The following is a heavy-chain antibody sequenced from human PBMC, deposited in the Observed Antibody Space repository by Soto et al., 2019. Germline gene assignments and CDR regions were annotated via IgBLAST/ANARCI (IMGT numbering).Heavy chain of an antibody. J-gene: IGHJ3*02. CDR2: IRSKAYGGTT. CDR3: TRYYCTNGVCYGPDAFDI. D-gene: IGHD2-8*01. Sequence: GGSLRLSCTASGFTFGDYAMSWFRQAPGKGLEWVGFIRSKAYGGTTEYAASVKGRFTISRDDSKSIAYLQMNSLKTEDTAVYYCTRYYCTNGVCYGPDAFDIWGQGTMVTVSS. CDR1: GFTFGDYA. V-gene: IGHV3-49*03.